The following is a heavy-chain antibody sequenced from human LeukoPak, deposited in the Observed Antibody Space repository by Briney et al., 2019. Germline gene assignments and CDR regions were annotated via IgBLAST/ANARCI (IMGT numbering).Heavy chain of an antibody. CDR3: VKGGKRYYFWRFDF. CDR2: ISGNGGST. V-gene: IGHV3-23*01. J-gene: IGHJ5*01. D-gene: IGHD3-3*01. Sequence: GGSLRLSCEASGFSFSIYAMRWVRQAPGKGLEWVSRISGNGGSTYYANSVKGQFTIARDNSKNTLYMEMNSLREENTALYYCVKGGKRYYFWRFDFWGRGTLVTVSS. CDR1: GFSFSIYA.